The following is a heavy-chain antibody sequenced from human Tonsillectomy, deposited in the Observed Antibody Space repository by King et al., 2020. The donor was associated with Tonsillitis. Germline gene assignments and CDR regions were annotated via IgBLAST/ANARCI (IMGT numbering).Heavy chain of an antibody. CDR2: INSDGSST. V-gene: IGHV3-74*01. D-gene: IGHD6-13*01. J-gene: IGHJ6*02. CDR3: ARDSSYGLDV. CDR1: GFTFSSSW. Sequence: VQLVESGGGLVQPGGSLRLSCAASGFTFSSSWIHWVRQAPGKGLVWVSHINSDGSSTNYADSVKGRFTISRDNAKNTVYLQMNSLRAEDTVVYYCARDSSYGLDVWGQGTTVTVSS.